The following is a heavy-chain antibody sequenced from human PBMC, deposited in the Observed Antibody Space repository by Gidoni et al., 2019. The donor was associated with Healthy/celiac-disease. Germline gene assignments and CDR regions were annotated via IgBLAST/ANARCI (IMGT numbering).Heavy chain of an antibody. Sequence: EVQLVESGGGLVQPGGSLRLSCAASGFTFSSYDMHWVRQATGKGLEGVAAIGTAGDTYYPGSVKGRFTISRENAKNSLYLQMNSRRAGDTAVYYCARGLLYYGMDVWGQGTTVTVSS. J-gene: IGHJ6*02. V-gene: IGHV3-13*01. CDR1: GFTFSSYD. CDR2: IGTAGDT. D-gene: IGHD3-10*01. CDR3: ARGLLYYGMDV.